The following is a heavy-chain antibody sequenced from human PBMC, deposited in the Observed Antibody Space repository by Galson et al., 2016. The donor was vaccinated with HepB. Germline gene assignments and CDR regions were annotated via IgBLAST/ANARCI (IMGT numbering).Heavy chain of an antibody. D-gene: IGHD6-19*01. V-gene: IGHV1-69*02. Sequence: SVKVSCKAPGGTFNTYPITWVRQAPGQGPACLGRTIPLLGIPKYAQKFQGRRTITADKSTSTTYMELTSRRSENTAVYYCARPSSGWANDAFDIWGQGTMVTVSS. J-gene: IGHJ3*02. CDR1: GGTFNTYP. CDR3: ARPSSGWANDAFDI. CDR2: TIPLLGIP.